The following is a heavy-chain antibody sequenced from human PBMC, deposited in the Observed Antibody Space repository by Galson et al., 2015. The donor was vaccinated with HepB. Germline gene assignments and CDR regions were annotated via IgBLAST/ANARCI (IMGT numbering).Heavy chain of an antibody. D-gene: IGHD1-1*01. V-gene: IGHV4-34*01. CDR2: INHSGST. CDR3: ARRGYNWNDKKLDY. CDR1: GGSFTDYY. Sequence: ETLSLTCAVNGGSFTDYYWSWIRQPPGKGLEWIGEINHSGSTNYNWSLKSRVTLSVDTSKKQVSLKMTSVTAADTAVYYCARRGYNWNDKKLDYWGQGILVTVSS. J-gene: IGHJ4*02.